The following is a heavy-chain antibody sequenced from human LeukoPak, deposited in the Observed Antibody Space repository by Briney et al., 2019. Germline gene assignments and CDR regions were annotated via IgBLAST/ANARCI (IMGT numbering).Heavy chain of an antibody. CDR1: GGSISTSNYY. Sequence: TSETLSLTCTVSGGSISTSNYYWGWIRQPPGKGLEWIGNIFYSGSTYYNPSLKSRVTISVDTSKNQFSLKLSSVTAADTAVYYCAKTTVVTPGLAFDIWGQGTMVTVSS. J-gene: IGHJ3*02. CDR3: AKTTVVTPGLAFDI. D-gene: IGHD4-23*01. V-gene: IGHV4-39*07. CDR2: IFYSGST.